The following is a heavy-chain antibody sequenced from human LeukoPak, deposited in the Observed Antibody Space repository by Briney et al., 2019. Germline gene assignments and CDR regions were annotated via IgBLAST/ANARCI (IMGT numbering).Heavy chain of an antibody. CDR3: ARDKFPIREVKGYYYYYMDV. J-gene: IGHJ6*03. Sequence: ASVKVSCKASGYTFTSYGISWVRQAPGQGLEWMGWISAYNGNTNYAQKLQGRVTMTTDTSTSTAYMELRSLRSDDTAVYYCARDKFPIREVKGYYYYYMDVWGKGTTVTVSS. CDR2: ISAYNGNT. D-gene: IGHD3-10*01. CDR1: GYTFTSYG. V-gene: IGHV1-18*01.